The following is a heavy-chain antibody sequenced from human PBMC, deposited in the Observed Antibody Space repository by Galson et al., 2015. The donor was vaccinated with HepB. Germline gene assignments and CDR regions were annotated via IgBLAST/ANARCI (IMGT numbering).Heavy chain of an antibody. D-gene: IGHD3-10*01. CDR3: AADYYASGTYFGYDH. CDR2: ISSDGSRK. Sequence: SLRLSCAASGFTFRNYAMHWVRQAPGKGLEWVAVISSDGSRKYYADSVKGRFTISRDNSKNTLYLQMNSLGPDDTAVFYCAADYYASGTYFGYDHWGQGTLVTVSS. CDR1: GFTFRNYA. J-gene: IGHJ4*02. V-gene: IGHV3-30-3*01.